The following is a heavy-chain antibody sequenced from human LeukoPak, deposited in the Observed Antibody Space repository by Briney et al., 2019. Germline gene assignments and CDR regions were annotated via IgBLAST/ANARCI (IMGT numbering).Heavy chain of an antibody. Sequence: ASVKVSCKASGYTFTSYDINWVRQATGQGLEWMGWMNPNSGNTGYAQKFQGRVTITRNTSISTAYMELSSLRSEDTAVYYCARRGSRLGYCSGGSCLDSYYYMDVWGKGTTVTVSS. D-gene: IGHD2-15*01. J-gene: IGHJ6*03. CDR3: ARRGSRLGYCSGGSCLDSYYYMDV. CDR2: MNPNSGNT. V-gene: IGHV1-8*03. CDR1: GYTFTSYD.